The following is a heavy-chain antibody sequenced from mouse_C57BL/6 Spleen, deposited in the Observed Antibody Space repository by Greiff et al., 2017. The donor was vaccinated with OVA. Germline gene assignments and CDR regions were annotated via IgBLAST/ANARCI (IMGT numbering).Heavy chain of an antibody. V-gene: IGHV1-50*01. J-gene: IGHJ2*01. CDR2: IDPSDSYT. CDR3: ARRDPYYLDY. CDR1: GYTFTSYW. Sequence: VQLQQPGAELVKPGASVKLSCKASGYTFTSYWMQWVKQRPGQGLEWIGEIDPSDSYTNYNQKFKGKATLTVDTSSSTAYMQLSSLTSEDSAVYYCARRDPYYLDYWGQGTTLTVSS.